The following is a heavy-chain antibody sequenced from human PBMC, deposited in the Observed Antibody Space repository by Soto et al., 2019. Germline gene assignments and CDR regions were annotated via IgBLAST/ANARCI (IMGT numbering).Heavy chain of an antibody. CDR3: AREDDGGDRDYYGLDV. D-gene: IGHD2-21*02. J-gene: IGHJ6*02. CDR1: GGSISGDYYH. Sequence: QVQLQQSGPGLVKPPQTLSLTCTVSGGSISGDYYHWTWIRQSPGKGLEWIGYVFHSGSVLYNPSLKSRLNISVDTSKNQFSLRLSSVTAADTAVYFCAREDDGGDRDYYGLDVWGQGTTVTVSS. CDR2: VFHSGSV. V-gene: IGHV4-30-4*08.